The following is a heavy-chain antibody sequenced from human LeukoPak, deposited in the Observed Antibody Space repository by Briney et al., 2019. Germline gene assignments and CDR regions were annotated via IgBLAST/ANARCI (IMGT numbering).Heavy chain of an antibody. Sequence: PSETLSLTCAVYGGSFSGYYWSWIRQPPGKGLEWIGEINHSGSTNYNPSLKSRVTISVDTSKNQLSLKLSSVTAADTAVYYCARGGYSGYDLELDYWGQGTLVTVSS. CDR3: ARGGYSGYDLELDY. CDR2: INHSGST. CDR1: GGSFSGYY. D-gene: IGHD5-12*01. J-gene: IGHJ4*02. V-gene: IGHV4-34*01.